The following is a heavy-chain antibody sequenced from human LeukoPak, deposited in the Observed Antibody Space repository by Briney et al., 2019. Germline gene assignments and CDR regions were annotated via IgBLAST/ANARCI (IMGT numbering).Heavy chain of an antibody. D-gene: IGHD4-11*01. V-gene: IGHV1-18*01. CDR2: ISVYNGYT. Sequence: ASVKVSCKASGYSFISNGISWVRQAPGQGLEWMGWISVYNGYTNYAQKLQGRVTMTTDTSTSTAYMELRSLRSDDTAVYYCARSIQYDHWGQRTLVTVSS. J-gene: IGHJ5*02. CDR3: ARSIQYDH. CDR1: GYSFISNG.